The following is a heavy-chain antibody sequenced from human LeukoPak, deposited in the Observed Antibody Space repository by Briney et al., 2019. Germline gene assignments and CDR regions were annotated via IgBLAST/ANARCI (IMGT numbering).Heavy chain of an antibody. J-gene: IGHJ6*02. CDR1: GFTFSSYS. CDR2: ISSSSSYI. Sequence: GGSLRLSCAASGFTFSSYSMNWVRQAPGKGLEWVSSISSSSSYIYYADSVKGRFTISRDNAKNSLYLQMNSLRAEDTAVYYCARVLPGFRTLWLPSMDVWGQGTTVTVSS. D-gene: IGHD2-2*01. V-gene: IGHV3-21*01. CDR3: ARVLPGFRTLWLPSMDV.